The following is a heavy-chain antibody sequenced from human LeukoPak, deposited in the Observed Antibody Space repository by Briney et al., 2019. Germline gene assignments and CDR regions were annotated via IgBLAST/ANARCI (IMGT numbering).Heavy chain of an antibody. Sequence: SETLSLTCTVSGGSISSYYWSWVRQPAGKGLEWIGRIYASGNTNYNPSLKGRVTMTVDTSKNQFSLNLSSVTAADTAVYYCARGRGSSWYYFDSWGQGTLVTDSS. D-gene: IGHD6-13*01. CDR3: ARGRGSSWYYFDS. CDR1: GGSISSYY. V-gene: IGHV4-4*07. CDR2: IYASGNT. J-gene: IGHJ4*02.